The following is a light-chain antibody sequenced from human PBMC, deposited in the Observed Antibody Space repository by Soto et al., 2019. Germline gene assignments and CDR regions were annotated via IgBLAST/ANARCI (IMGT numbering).Light chain of an antibody. CDR2: DAS. Sequence: DIEMTQSPTPLSASVGDRVTITCQASQDIGKLLNWFQQKPGAAPQLLIYDASNLETGVPSRFSGGGSGAHFTSTITSLQPEDAGTYFCQQYDNLPYTFAQGTKVE. CDR3: QQYDNLPYT. J-gene: IGKJ2*01. V-gene: IGKV1-33*01. CDR1: QDIGKL.